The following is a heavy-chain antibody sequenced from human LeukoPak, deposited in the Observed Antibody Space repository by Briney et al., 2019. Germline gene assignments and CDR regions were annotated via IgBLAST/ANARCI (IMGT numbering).Heavy chain of an antibody. CDR2: IYYSGST. V-gene: IGHV4-59*08. J-gene: IGHJ4*02. D-gene: IGHD6-19*01. CDR3: AGSGWYEKVQLDY. Sequence: SETLSLTCTVSGGSMSSYYWNWVRQPPGKGLEWIGYIYYSGSTNYNPSLRSRVTVSVDTSQNQFSLKLSSVTAADTAVYYCAGSGWYEKVQLDYWGQGTLVTVSS. CDR1: GGSMSSYY.